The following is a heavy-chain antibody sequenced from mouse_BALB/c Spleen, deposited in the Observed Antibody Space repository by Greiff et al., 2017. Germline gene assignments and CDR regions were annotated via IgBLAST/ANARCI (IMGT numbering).Heavy chain of an antibody. V-gene: IGHV5-17*02. D-gene: IGHD2-3*01. J-gene: IGHJ3*01. Sequence: EVHLVESGGGLVQPGGSRKLSCAASGFTFSSFGMHWVRQAPEKGLEWVAYISSGSSTIYYADTVKGRFTISRDNPKNTLFLQITSIRAEDAAMYYCARGGDGPPGFDYWGQGTLVTVAA. CDR1: GFTFSSFG. CDR2: ISSGSSTI. CDR3: ARGGDGPPGFDY.